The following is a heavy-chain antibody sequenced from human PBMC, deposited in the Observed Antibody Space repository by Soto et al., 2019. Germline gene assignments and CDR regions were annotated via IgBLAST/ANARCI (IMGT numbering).Heavy chain of an antibody. CDR3: TTGGPDYDFWSGYGIDY. CDR1: GFTFSNAW. D-gene: IGHD3-3*01. J-gene: IGHJ4*02. V-gene: IGHV3-15*01. Sequence: EVQLVESGGGLVKPGGSLRLSCAASGFTFSNAWMSWVRQAPGKELEWVGRIKSKTDGGTTDYAAPVKGRFTISRDDSKNTLYLQMNSLKTEDTAVYYCTTGGPDYDFWSGYGIDYWGQGTLVTVSS. CDR2: IKSKTDGGTT.